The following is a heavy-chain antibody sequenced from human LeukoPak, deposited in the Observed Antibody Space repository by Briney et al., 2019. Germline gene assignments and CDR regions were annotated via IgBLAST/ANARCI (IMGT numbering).Heavy chain of an antibody. J-gene: IGHJ4*02. CDR1: GFTFSSYG. CDR2: IWYDGSNK. Sequence: PGGSLRLSCAASGFTFSSYGMHWVRQAPGKGLEWVAVIWYDGSNKYYADSVKGRFTISRDNSKNTLYLQMNSLRAEDTAVYYCARDYRSRVVVVTIDYWGQGTLVTVSS. V-gene: IGHV3-33*01. CDR3: ARDYRSRVVVVTIDY. D-gene: IGHD3-22*01.